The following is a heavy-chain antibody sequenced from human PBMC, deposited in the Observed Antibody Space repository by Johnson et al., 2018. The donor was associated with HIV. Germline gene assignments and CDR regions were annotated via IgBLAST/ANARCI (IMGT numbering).Heavy chain of an antibody. CDR3: ARERSIVRVVYAMPGAFDI. CDR2: ISSSGSTI. V-gene: IGHV3-11*04. CDR1: GFTFSDYY. D-gene: IGHD2-8*02. J-gene: IGHJ3*02. Sequence: QVQLVESGGGLVQPGRSLRLSCAASGFTFSDYYMSWIRQAPGKGLEWVSYISSSGSTIYYTDSVKGRFTISRENAKNSLYLPMNSLRAEDTAVYYCARERSIVRVVYAMPGAFDIWGQGTMVTVSS.